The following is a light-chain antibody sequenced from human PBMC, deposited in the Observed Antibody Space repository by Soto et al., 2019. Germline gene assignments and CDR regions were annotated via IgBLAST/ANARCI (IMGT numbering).Light chain of an antibody. Sequence: QSALTQPDSLAGSPGQSITISCTGSSSDIGGFDLVSWYQQHPGKAPKLLLYEVNKRPSGVSNRFSGSKSGNKASLTISGLQADDEAYYYCCSYVGIRNFVFGGGTKVTVL. J-gene: IGLJ2*01. CDR2: EVN. V-gene: IGLV2-23*02. CDR1: SSDIGGFDL. CDR3: CSYVGIRNFV.